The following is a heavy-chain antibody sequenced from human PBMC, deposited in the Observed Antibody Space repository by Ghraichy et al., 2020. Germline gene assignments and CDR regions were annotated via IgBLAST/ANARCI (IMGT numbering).Heavy chain of an antibody. CDR1: GFTFSTCS. CDR2: ISSSSGYI. D-gene: IGHD6-19*01. V-gene: IGHV3-21*01. J-gene: IGHJ2*01. Sequence: GGSLRLSCAASGFTFSTCSMVWVRQAPGKGLEWVSSISSSSGYIYYADSVKGRFTISRDNAKNSLYLQMNSLRAEDTAVYSCARIAVSGTWYFALWGRGPLVAVSS. CDR3: ARIAVSGTWYFAL.